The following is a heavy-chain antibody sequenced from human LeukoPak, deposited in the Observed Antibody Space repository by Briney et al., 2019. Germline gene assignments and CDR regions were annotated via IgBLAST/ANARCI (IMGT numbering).Heavy chain of an antibody. J-gene: IGHJ2*01. CDR2: INPNSGGT. D-gene: IGHD3-22*01. Sequence: ASVKVSCKTSGYSFTNSYIHWVRQAPGQGLEWMGWINPNSGGTNYAQKFQGRVTMTRDTSISTAYMELSRLRSDDTAVYYCARRYYYDSSGYRYWYFDLWGRGTLVTVSS. CDR1: GYSFTNSY. CDR3: ARRYYYDSSGYRYWYFDL. V-gene: IGHV1-2*02.